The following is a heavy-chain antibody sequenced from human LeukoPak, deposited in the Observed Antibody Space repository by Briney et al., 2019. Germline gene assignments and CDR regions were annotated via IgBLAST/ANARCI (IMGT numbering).Heavy chain of an antibody. Sequence: SETLSLTCAVYGGSFSGYYWSWIRQPPGKGLEWIGEINHSGSANYNPSLKSRVTISVDTSKNQFSLKLSSVTAADTAVYYCARGTGTFDLWGRGTLVTVSS. CDR1: GGSFSGYY. V-gene: IGHV4-34*01. CDR2: INHSGSA. D-gene: IGHD1-1*01. CDR3: ARGTGTFDL. J-gene: IGHJ2*01.